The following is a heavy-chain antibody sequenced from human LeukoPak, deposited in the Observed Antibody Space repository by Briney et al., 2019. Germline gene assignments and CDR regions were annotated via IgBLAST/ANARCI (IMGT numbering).Heavy chain of an antibody. CDR3: ARREGYNFDY. Sequence: SETLSLTCTVSGGSISSYYWSWIRQPPGKGLEWIGSFHHSGSTPYNPSLNSRVSISVDTSKNQLSLKLRSVTAADTAVYYCARREGYNFDYWGQGTLVTVSS. CDR1: GGSISSYY. D-gene: IGHD5-24*01. V-gene: IGHV4-59*08. J-gene: IGHJ4*02. CDR2: FHHSGST.